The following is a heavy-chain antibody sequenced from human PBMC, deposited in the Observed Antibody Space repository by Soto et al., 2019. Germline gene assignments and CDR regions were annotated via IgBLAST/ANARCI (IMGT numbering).Heavy chain of an antibody. Sequence: SQTLSLTCVISGDSVSSYSAAWNWIRQSPSGGLEWLGRTYYRSRFFSDYAESVKSRIIINPDTSKNQFSLQLKSVTPEDTAVYYCVRDRYSSSGWFDPWGQGIPVTVSS. CDR1: GDSVSSYSAA. J-gene: IGHJ5*02. CDR3: VRDRYSSSGWFDP. CDR2: TYYRSRFFS. V-gene: IGHV6-1*01. D-gene: IGHD3-10*01.